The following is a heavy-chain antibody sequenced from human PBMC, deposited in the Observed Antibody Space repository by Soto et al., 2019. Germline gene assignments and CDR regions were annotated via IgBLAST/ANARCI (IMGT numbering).Heavy chain of an antibody. CDR2: INSSGSST. CDR1: GFTFSSYC. D-gene: IGHD2-2*02. V-gene: IGHV3-74*01. J-gene: IGHJ4*02. CDR3: ARVYCSSTSCYTFYFDY. Sequence: PGGSLRLSCAASGFTFSSYCMNWVRQAPGKGLVWVSRINSSGSSTSYADSVKGRFTISRDNAKNTLYLQMNSLRAEDTAVYYCARVYCSSTSCYTFYFDYWGQGTLVTVSS.